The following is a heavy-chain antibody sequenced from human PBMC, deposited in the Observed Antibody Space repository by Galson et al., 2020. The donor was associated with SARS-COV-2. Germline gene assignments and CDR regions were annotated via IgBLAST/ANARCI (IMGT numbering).Heavy chain of an antibody. D-gene: IGHD3-10*01. CDR1: GFTFSSYG. J-gene: IGHJ5*02. CDR2: IWYDGSNK. CDR3: AREVRDPESDWFDP. Sequence: GSLRLSCAASGFTFSSYGMHWVRQAPGKGLEWVAVIWYDGSNKYYADSVKGRFTISRDNSKNTLYLQMNSLRAEDTAVYYCAREVRDPESDWFDPWGQGTLVTVSS. V-gene: IGHV3-33*01.